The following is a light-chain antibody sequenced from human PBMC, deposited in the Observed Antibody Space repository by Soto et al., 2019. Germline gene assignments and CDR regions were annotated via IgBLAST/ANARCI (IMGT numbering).Light chain of an antibody. Sequence: DIQMTQSPSSLSASVGDRVTITCRASQSINTYLNWYQQKPGKAPKVLIYAASTLHSGVPSRFSGSGSGTVFTLTIISVRPEDLATYFCQQSYITPYTFGQGTKLEIK. CDR1: QSINTY. V-gene: IGKV1-39*01. CDR2: AAS. CDR3: QQSYITPYT. J-gene: IGKJ2*01.